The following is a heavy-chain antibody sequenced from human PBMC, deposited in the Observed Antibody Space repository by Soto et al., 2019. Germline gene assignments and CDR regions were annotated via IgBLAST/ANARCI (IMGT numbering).Heavy chain of an antibody. V-gene: IGHV3-23*01. D-gene: IGHD2-15*01. CDR3: ARRSVVVVAATSTNWFDP. J-gene: IGHJ5*02. CDR2: ISGSGGRT. Sequence: QPGGSLRLSCAASGFTFSSDAMSWVRQAPGKGLEWVSAISGSGGRTYYADSVKGRFTISRDNSKNTLYLQMNSLRAEDTAVYYCARRSVVVVAATSTNWFDPWGQGTLVTVSS. CDR1: GFTFSSDA.